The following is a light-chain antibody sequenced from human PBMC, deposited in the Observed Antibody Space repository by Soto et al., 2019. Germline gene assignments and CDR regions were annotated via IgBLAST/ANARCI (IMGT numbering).Light chain of an antibody. Sequence: DIVMTQTPLSLSVTPGQPASISCKSSQSLLHSDGKTYLNWYLQKPGQPPQLLIYQVSTRFPRVPHRCSGSGSWTDVTLRISRVWAEDVGVYYCMQAMQLPPYTFGQGTKLEIK. CDR1: QSLLHSDGKTY. J-gene: IGKJ2*01. CDR3: MQAMQLPPYT. V-gene: IGKV2D-29*01. CDR2: QVS.